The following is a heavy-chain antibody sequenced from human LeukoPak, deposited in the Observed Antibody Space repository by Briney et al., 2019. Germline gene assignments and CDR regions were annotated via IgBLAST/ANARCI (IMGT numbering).Heavy chain of an antibody. J-gene: IGHJ5*02. Sequence: PGGSLRLSCAASGFTVRSNYMNWVRQAPGKGLEWVSVIYSGGSTYYADSVKGRFTISRDNSKNTLYLQMNSLRAEDTAVYYCAKAYYYGSGSGGWGPWGQGTLVTVSS. D-gene: IGHD3-10*01. V-gene: IGHV3-53*05. CDR1: GFTVRSNY. CDR2: IYSGGST. CDR3: AKAYYYGSGSGGWGP.